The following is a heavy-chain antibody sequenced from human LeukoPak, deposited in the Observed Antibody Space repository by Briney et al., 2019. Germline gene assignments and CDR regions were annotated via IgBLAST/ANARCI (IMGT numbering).Heavy chain of an antibody. V-gene: IGHV1-46*01. CDR2: INPSGGST. D-gene: IGHD4-23*01. J-gene: IGHJ5*02. Sequence: ALVKVSCKASGYTFTSYYMHWVRQAPGQGLEGMGLINPSGGSTSYAQKFQGRVTMTRDMSTSTDYMELSSLRSEDTAVYYCARDNSVEDTAWWFDPWGQGTLVTVSS. CDR3: ARDNSVEDTAWWFDP. CDR1: GYTFTSYY.